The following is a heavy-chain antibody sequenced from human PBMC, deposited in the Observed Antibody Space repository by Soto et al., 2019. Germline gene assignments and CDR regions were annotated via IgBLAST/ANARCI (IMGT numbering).Heavy chain of an antibody. CDR3: ARGDYYDSSGYLDY. CDR1: GFTFSSYG. Sequence: GGSLRLSCAASGFTFSSYGMHWVRQAPGKGLEWVAVIWYDGSNKYYADSVKGRFTISRDNSKNTLYLQMNGLRAEDTAVYYCARGDYYDSSGYLDYWGQGTLVTVSS. CDR2: IWYDGSNK. J-gene: IGHJ4*02. V-gene: IGHV3-33*01. D-gene: IGHD3-22*01.